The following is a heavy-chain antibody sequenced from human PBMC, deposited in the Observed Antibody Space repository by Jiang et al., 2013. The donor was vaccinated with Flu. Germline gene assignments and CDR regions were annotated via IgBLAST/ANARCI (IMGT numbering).Heavy chain of an antibody. V-gene: IGHV4-61*01. J-gene: IGHJ5*02. D-gene: IGHD2-2*01. Sequence: GLVKPSETLSLTCTVSGGSVSSDSYYWTWIRQPPGKGLEWIGYIYYSGSTNXNPSLKSRVTISVDTSKNQFSLKLSSVTAADTAVYYCARDLGCSSTSCYPAWFDPWGQGTLVTVSS. CDR1: GGSVSSDSYY. CDR3: ARDLGCSSTSCYPAWFDP. CDR2: IYYSGST.